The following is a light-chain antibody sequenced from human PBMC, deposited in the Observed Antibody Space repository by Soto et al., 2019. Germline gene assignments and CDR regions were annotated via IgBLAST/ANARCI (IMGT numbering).Light chain of an antibody. J-gene: IGKJ4*01. CDR3: QQANSFPFT. CDR2: GAS. V-gene: IGKV3D-7*01. CDR1: QSVSSSY. Sequence: EIVLTQSPGTLSLSPGERATLSCRASQSVSSSYLAWYQQKPGQAPRLLIYGASTRATGIPARFSGSGSGTLFTLTITSLQPEDFAPYYCQQANSFPFTFGGGTKVDIK.